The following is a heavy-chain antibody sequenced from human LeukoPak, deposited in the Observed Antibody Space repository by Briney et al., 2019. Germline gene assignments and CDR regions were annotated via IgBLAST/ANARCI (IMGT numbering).Heavy chain of an antibody. CDR1: GGSISSYY. CDR3: ARVVYSGYDFRGAMDV. Sequence: PSETLSLTCTTSGGSISSYYWSWIRQPPGKGLEWIGYIYYTGSTNHNPSLKSRVTISIDTSKKQFSLKLSSVTAADTAVYYCARVVYSGYDFRGAMDVWGKGTTVTVSS. V-gene: IGHV4-59*01. J-gene: IGHJ6*03. D-gene: IGHD5-12*01. CDR2: IYYTGST.